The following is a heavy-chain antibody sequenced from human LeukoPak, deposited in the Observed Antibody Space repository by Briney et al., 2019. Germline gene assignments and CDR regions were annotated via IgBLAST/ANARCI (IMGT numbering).Heavy chain of an antibody. V-gene: IGHV3-20*04. CDR2: INWNGGST. Sequence: GGSLRLSCAASGFTFDDYGMSWVRQAPGKGLEWVSGINWNGGSTGYADSVKGRFTISRDNVKNSLYLQMNSLRAEDTALYYCARSDFWSGYWGTFDYWGQGTLVTVSS. J-gene: IGHJ4*02. CDR3: ARSDFWSGYWGTFDY. CDR1: GFTFDDYG. D-gene: IGHD3-3*01.